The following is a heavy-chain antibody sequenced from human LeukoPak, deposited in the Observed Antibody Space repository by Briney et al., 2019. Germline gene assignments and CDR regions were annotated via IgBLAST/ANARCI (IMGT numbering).Heavy chain of an antibody. D-gene: IGHD3-16*01. CDR1: GFTFSNYA. CDR2: ISGTGGRT. J-gene: IGHJ6*02. V-gene: IGHV3-23*01. CDR3: AKGLHGGVGYGVDV. Sequence: GGSLRLSCTASGFTFSNYAMTWVRQAPGKGLEWVSSISGTGGRTYSADSVKGRFTISRDNSKNTLFLQMKNLRVEHTAVYYCAKGLHGGVGYGVDVWGQGTTVSVSS.